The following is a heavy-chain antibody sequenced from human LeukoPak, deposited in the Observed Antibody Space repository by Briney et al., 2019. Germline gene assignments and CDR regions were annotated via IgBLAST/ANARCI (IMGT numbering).Heavy chain of an antibody. Sequence: GGSLRLSCAASGFTFSSYSMNWVRQAPGKGLEWVSSISSSSSYIYYADSVKGRFTISRDNAKNSLYLQMNSLRAEDTAAYYCARAGYSSSWYIYFDYWGQGTLVTVSS. V-gene: IGHV3-21*01. CDR2: ISSSSSYI. CDR3: ARAGYSSSWYIYFDY. J-gene: IGHJ4*02. CDR1: GFTFSSYS. D-gene: IGHD6-13*01.